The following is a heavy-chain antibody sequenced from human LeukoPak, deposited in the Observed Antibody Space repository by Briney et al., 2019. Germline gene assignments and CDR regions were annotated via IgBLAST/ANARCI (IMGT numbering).Heavy chain of an antibody. CDR2: MNPNSGNT. Sequence: GASVKVSCKASGYTFTSYDINWVRQATGQGLEWMGWMNPNSGNTGYAQKFQGRVTITRNTSISTAYMELSSLRSEDTAVYYCAREVPAARADAFDIWGQGTTVTVSS. CDR1: GYTFTSYD. D-gene: IGHD2-2*01. CDR3: AREVPAARADAFDI. V-gene: IGHV1-8*03. J-gene: IGHJ3*02.